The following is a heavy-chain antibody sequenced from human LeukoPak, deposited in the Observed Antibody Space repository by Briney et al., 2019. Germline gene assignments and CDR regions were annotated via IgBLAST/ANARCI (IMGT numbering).Heavy chain of an antibody. CDR1: GGSFSGYY. Sequence: PSETLSLTCAVYGGSFSGYYWSWIRQPPGKGLEWIGEINHSGGTNYNPSLKSRVTISVDTSKNQFSLKLSSVTAADTAVYYCARYCSGGSCYSNWFDPWGQGTLVTVSS. V-gene: IGHV4-34*01. CDR2: INHSGGT. J-gene: IGHJ5*02. CDR3: ARYCSGGSCYSNWFDP. D-gene: IGHD2-15*01.